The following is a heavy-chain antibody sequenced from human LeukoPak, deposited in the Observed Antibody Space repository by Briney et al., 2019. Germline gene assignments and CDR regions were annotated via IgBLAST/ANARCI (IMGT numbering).Heavy chain of an antibody. Sequence: ASVKVSCKASGGTFSSYAISWVRQAPGQGLEWMGGIIPIFGTANYAQKFQGRVTITADESTSTAYMELSSLRSEDTAVYYCARANIVVVPAPYYYYYYMDVWGKGTTVTVSS. CDR2: IIPIFGTA. J-gene: IGHJ6*03. CDR1: GGTFSSYA. D-gene: IGHD2-2*01. CDR3: ARANIVVVPAPYYYYYYMDV. V-gene: IGHV1-69*01.